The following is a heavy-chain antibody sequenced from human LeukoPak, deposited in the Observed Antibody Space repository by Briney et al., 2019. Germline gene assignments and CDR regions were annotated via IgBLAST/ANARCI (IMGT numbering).Heavy chain of an antibody. Sequence: GESLKISCKGSGYSFTSYWIGWVRQMPGKGLEWMGIIYPGDSDTRYSPSFQGQVTISADKSNSTAYLQWSSLKASDTAIYYCARGKIGYSYGSYYWGQGTLVTVSS. CDR1: GYSFTSYW. V-gene: IGHV5-51*01. CDR2: IYPGDSDT. CDR3: ARGKIGYSYGSYY. J-gene: IGHJ4*02. D-gene: IGHD5-18*01.